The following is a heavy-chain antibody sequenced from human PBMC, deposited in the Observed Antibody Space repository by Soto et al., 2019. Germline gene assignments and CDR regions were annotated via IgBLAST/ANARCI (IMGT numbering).Heavy chain of an antibody. CDR3: VKDRSRDGYHSFFDY. V-gene: IGHV3-64D*08. J-gene: IGHJ4*02. D-gene: IGHD5-12*01. Sequence: PGGSLRLSCSASGFTFSSYAMHWVRQAPGKGLEYVSAISSNGGSTYYADSVKGRFTISRDNSKNTLYLQMSSLRAEDAAVYYCVKDRSRDGYHSFFDYWGQGTLVTVSS. CDR2: ISSNGGST. CDR1: GFTFSSYA.